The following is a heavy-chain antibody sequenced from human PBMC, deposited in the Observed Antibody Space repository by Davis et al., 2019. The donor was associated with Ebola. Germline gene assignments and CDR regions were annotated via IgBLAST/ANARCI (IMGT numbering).Heavy chain of an antibody. J-gene: IGHJ5*02. CDR1: GFIFKTYT. Sequence: GESLKISCAASGFIFKTYTMHWVRQAPGKGLEWVAVIPYDGNDISYAESVRGRFTISRDNSKNTLYLQMNSLRAEDTAVYYCAKNIVVVGKNWFDPWGQGTLVTVSS. CDR2: IPYDGNDI. CDR3: AKNIVVVGKNWFDP. V-gene: IGHV3-30*04. D-gene: IGHD2-15*01.